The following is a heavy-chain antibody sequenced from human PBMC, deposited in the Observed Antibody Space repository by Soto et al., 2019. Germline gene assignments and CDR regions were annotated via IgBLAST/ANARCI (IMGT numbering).Heavy chain of an antibody. Sequence: SETLSLTCIVSGVSVTSYTWSWVRQPANKGLEWIGRVFSSVSATYNPSLKSRVRISMDTRENRISLNLDSVTAADAGVYYCTRDGMTTGDTWGPGTLVTVSS. J-gene: IGHJ4*02. CDR2: VFSSVSA. D-gene: IGHD2-21*02. CDR3: TRDGMTTGDT. V-gene: IGHV4-4*07. CDR1: GVSVTSYT.